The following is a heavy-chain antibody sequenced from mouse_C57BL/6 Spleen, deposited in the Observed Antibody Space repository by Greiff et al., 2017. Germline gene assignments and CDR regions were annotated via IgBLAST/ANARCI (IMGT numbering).Heavy chain of an antibody. CDR1: GYSITSGYY. J-gene: IGHJ4*01. CDR2: ISYDGSN. V-gene: IGHV3-6*01. CDR3: ARDPLYYYGSSYGAMDY. D-gene: IGHD1-1*01. Sequence: VQLKQSGPGLVKPSQSLSLTCSVTGYSITSGYYWNWIRQFPGNKLEWMGYISYDGSNNYNPSLKNRISITRDTSKNQFFLKLNSVTTEDTATYYCARDPLYYYGSSYGAMDYWGQGTSVTVSS.